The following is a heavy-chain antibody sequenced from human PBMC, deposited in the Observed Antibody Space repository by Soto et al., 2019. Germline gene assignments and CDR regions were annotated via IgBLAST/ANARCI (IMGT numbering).Heavy chain of an antibody. CDR1: GFSLTPYW. J-gene: IGHJ4*02. CDR3: MRWEGRCGGGSCFFDS. CDR2: INEDGSKR. D-gene: IGHD6-13*01. V-gene: IGHV3-7*01. Sequence: PGGSLRLSCLASGFSLTPYWMSWVRQTPGKGLEWVAKINEDGSKRDYMESVEGRFTISRDNAKNSVSLQMDSLRVDDTAMYYCMRWEGRCGGGSCFFDSGGQGTLVTVSS.